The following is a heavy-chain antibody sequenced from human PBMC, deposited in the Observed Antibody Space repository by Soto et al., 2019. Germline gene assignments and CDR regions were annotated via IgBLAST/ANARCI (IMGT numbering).Heavy chain of an antibody. V-gene: IGHV1-2*02. D-gene: IGHD3-22*01. Sequence: QVQLVQSGAEVKKPGASVKVSCKASGYTFTAYYIHWVRQAPGQGLEWMGWINPNSGGPNSAQKLQARVTLTRDTSIATAHMELRWLRSDDTAVYCCARGNYYYSSGYFYVFDIWGQGTMVTVSS. CDR3: ARGNYYYSSGYFYVFDI. CDR1: GYTFTAYY. J-gene: IGHJ3*02. CDR2: INPNSGGP.